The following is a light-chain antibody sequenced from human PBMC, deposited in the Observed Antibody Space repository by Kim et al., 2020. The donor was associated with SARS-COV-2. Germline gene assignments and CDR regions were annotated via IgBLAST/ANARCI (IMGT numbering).Light chain of an antibody. J-gene: IGKJ3*01. CDR1: QSISSH. V-gene: IGKV1-39*01. CDR3: QQSYITPFT. Sequence: ASVGDRVTITCRTTQSISSHLNWYQQKPGRAPKLLIAAASTLQGGVPSRFSGSGSETDFTLTISSLQPDDFATYFCQQSYITPFTFGPGTKVDIK. CDR2: AAS.